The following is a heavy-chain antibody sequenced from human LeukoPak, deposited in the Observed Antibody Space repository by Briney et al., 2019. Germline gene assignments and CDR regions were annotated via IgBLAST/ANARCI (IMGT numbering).Heavy chain of an antibody. J-gene: IGHJ4*02. CDR3: ARRVGYSYGLGGRQDY. CDR2: IHHSGSI. Sequence: SETLSLTCAVSGVSISSNLWWTWVRQPPGKGLEWIAEIHHSGSINYNPSLKSRVTISVDTSKNQFSLKLSSVTAADTAVYYCARRVGYSYGLGGRQDYWGQGTLVTVSS. CDR1: GVSISSNLW. D-gene: IGHD5-18*01. V-gene: IGHV4-4*02.